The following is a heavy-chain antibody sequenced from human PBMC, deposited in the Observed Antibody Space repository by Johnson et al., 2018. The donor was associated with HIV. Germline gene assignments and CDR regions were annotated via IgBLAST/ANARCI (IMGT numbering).Heavy chain of an antibody. D-gene: IGHD2-15*01. CDR2: IKTKTEGGTT. V-gene: IGHV3-15*01. CDR1: GFTFSDAW. Sequence: EVQLVESGGDLVNPGGSLRLSCAASGFTFSDAWMNWVRQAPGRGLEWLGRIKTKTEGGTTDYAAPVKGRFTISRDDSINTVYLQLNSLKSEDMAVYYCTTGDCSGGSCHAFDIWGQGTMVTVSS. CDR3: TTGDCSGGSCHAFDI. J-gene: IGHJ3*02.